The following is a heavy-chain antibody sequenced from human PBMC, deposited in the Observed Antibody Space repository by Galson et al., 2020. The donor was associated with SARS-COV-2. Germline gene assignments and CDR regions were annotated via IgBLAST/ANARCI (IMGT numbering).Heavy chain of an antibody. D-gene: IGHD3-10*01. Sequence: GESLKISCKGSGYSFTNYWIAWVRQMPGKGLEYMGIIYPGDSDTRYSSSFQGQVTFSADKSISTAYLQWSSLKASDTAIYYCARLPSKVGSGTILGYWGQGTLVTVSS. CDR3: ARLPSKVGSGTILGY. CDR2: IYPGDSDT. V-gene: IGHV5-51*01. CDR1: GYSFTNYW. J-gene: IGHJ4*02.